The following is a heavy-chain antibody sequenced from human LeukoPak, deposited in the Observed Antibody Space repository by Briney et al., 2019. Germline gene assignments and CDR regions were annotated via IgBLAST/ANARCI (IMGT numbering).Heavy chain of an antibody. J-gene: IGHJ6*03. D-gene: IGHD2-2*01. Sequence: PSETLSLTCTVSGDSISSYYWSWIRQPPGKGLEWIGYFSYSGSTNYNPSLKSRVTISVDTSKNQFSLKLSSVTAADTAVYYCARQRRPARPGRYYYYYMDVWGKGTTVTVSS. CDR2: FSYSGST. V-gene: IGHV4-59*08. CDR3: ARQRRPARPGRYYYYYMDV. CDR1: GDSISSYY.